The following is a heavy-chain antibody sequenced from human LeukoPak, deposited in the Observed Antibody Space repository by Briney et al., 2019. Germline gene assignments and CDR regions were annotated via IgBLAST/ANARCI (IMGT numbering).Heavy chain of an antibody. CDR1: GYTFINYG. D-gene: IGHD3-22*01. J-gene: IGHJ6*02. V-gene: IGHV1-18*01. Sequence: ASVKVSCKASGYTFINYGITWVRQAPGQGLEWMGWISVYNGNTNYAQKLQGRVTMTTDTSTSTAYMELRSLRSDDAAVYYCARPTTNYHDSRGYPYYYGMDVWGQGTAVTVSS. CDR2: ISVYNGNT. CDR3: ARPTTNYHDSRGYPYYYGMDV.